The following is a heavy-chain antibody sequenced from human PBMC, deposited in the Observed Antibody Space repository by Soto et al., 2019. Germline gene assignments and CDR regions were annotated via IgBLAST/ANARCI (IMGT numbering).Heavy chain of an antibody. CDR2: INAGDGDT. CDR1: GPRITNYA. D-gene: IGHD5-18*01. V-gene: IGHV1-3*01. J-gene: IGHJ4*02. CDR3: ASSWRQLWFSRH. Sequence: QVQLVQSGAEVQKPGASVRVSCKASGPRITNYAIHWVRQAPGQRLEWMGWINAGDGDTKYSQKLHDRVTMTWDTSASTAYMELSSLRFEDTAVYYCASSWRQLWFSRHWGQGTLVTVSS.